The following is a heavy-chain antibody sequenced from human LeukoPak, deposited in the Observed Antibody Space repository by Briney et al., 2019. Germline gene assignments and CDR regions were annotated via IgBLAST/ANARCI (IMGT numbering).Heavy chain of an antibody. CDR1: GFTFSSYA. J-gene: IGHJ3*02. CDR2: ITGSGGST. V-gene: IGHV3-23*01. Sequence: GGSLRLSCAASGFTFSSYAMSWVRQAPGKGLEWVSTITGSGGSTYYADSVKGRFTISRDNSKNTPYLQMNSLRAEDTAVYYCAKDFRAAYYYDISGSDAFDIWGQGTMVTVSS. D-gene: IGHD3-22*01. CDR3: AKDFRAAYYYDISGSDAFDI.